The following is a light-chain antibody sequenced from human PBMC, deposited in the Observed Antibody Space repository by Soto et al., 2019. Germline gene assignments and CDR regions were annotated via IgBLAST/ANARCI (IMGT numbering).Light chain of an antibody. V-gene: IGLV7-43*01. CDR2: ATN. CDR1: TGAVTGGNF. CDR3: LLYFGGAWV. Sequence: QAVVTQEPSLTVSPGGTVTLTCASSTGAVTGGNFPNWFQQKPGHAPRALVYATNNKYSWTPARFSGSLLGGEAALTLSGVQPEDEADYYCLLYFGGAWVFGGGTKLTVL. J-gene: IGLJ3*02.